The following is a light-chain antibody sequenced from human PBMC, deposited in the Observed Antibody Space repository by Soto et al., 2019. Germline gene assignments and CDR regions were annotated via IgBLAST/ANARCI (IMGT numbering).Light chain of an antibody. Sequence: DSQVTQAPSAISASVGDIFTITCRASQAISHYLAWFHQRPVQVPKRLIYGASTLQSGVPSRFRGSGSGTEFTLTLSSLKHEDFRTHYCLQHNTYTLSFGGGTKVDIK. V-gene: IGKV1-17*03. CDR2: GAS. J-gene: IGKJ4*01. CDR1: QAISHY. CDR3: LQHNTYTLS.